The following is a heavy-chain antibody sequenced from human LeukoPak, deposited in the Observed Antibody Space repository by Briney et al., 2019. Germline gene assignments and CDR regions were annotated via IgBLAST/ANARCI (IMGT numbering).Heavy chain of an antibody. Sequence: PGGSLRLSCATSAFTFRSYAMTWVRQAPGRGLEWVSSFSRSGAATFYADSVKGRFTISRDNSKNTLYLQMYSLRAEDTALYYCARDTLGLPGTRYFFDSWGQGTLVTVSS. J-gene: IGHJ4*02. D-gene: IGHD6-13*01. V-gene: IGHV3-23*01. CDR3: ARDTLGLPGTRYFFDS. CDR2: FSRSGAAT. CDR1: AFTFRSYA.